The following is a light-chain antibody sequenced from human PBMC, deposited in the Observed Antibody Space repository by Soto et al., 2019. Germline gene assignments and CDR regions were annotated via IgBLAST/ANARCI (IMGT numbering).Light chain of an antibody. J-gene: IGKJ3*01. CDR2: DAS. Sequence: DIQMTQSPSTLSASAGDTVSLTCRASQSVRTWLAWYQQRPGRAPKLLVYDASNSQGEVPSRFNAFGSGTEFTLTISPLQPDDFASYYCQQYSTYPFTFGPGTKVDIK. CDR1: QSVRTW. CDR3: QQYSTYPFT. V-gene: IGKV1-5*01.